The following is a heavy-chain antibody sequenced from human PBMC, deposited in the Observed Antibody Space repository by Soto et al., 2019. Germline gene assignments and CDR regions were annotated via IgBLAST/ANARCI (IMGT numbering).Heavy chain of an antibody. CDR1: GGYISSYY. CDR2: IYYSGST. V-gene: IGHV4-59*01. J-gene: IGHJ3*02. Sequence: SETLSLTCTVSGGYISSYYLSWIRQHPGKGLEWIGYIYYSGSTNYNPSLKSRVTISVDTSKNQFSLKLSSVTAADTAVYYCARAEYCSGGSCYSFNAFDIWGQGTMVTVSS. D-gene: IGHD2-15*01. CDR3: ARAEYCSGGSCYSFNAFDI.